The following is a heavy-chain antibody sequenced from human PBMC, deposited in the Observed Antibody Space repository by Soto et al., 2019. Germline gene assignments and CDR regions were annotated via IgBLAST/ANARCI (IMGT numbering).Heavy chain of an antibody. J-gene: IGHJ3*01. CDR3: ARHLRRGEMITFGGVFVGGGFDL. CDR1: GGSISSSSFY. V-gene: IGHV4-39*01. D-gene: IGHD3-16*02. CDR2: IFYSGST. Sequence: PSETLSLTCTVSGGSISSSSFYWGWIRQPPGKGLEWIGSIFYSGSTYYNPSLKSRVTISVDTSKNQFSLKLSSVTAADTSVYYCARHLRRGEMITFGGVFVGGGFDLWGQGTMVTVSS.